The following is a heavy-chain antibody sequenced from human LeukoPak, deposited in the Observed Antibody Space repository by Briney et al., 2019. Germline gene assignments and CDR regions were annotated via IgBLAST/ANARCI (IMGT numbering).Heavy chain of an antibody. V-gene: IGHV3-53*04. CDR3: AREREDYGLPFDI. J-gene: IGHJ3*02. D-gene: IGHD4-17*01. Sequence: GGSLRLSCAAPGFTVSSNYMSWVRQAPGKGLEWVSVIYSAGSTYYADSVKGRFPISRHNSENTLYLQMSSLRGEDTAVYYCAREREDYGLPFDIWGQGTMVTVSS. CDR2: IYSAGST. CDR1: GFTVSSNY.